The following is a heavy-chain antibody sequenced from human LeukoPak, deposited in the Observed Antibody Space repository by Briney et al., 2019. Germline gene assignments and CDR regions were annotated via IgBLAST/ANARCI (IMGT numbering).Heavy chain of an antibody. CDR3: AKDLLAATIDYYFDY. V-gene: IGHV3-23*01. D-gene: IGHD5-12*01. Sequence: GSLRLSCAASGFTFSSYAMSWVRQAPGMGLEWVSVISGSGGRTYYADSVKGRFTISRDNSKNTLYVHMNSLRAEDTAVYYCAKDLLAATIDYYFDYWGQGTLVTVSS. CDR2: ISGSGGRT. CDR1: GFTFSSYA. J-gene: IGHJ4*02.